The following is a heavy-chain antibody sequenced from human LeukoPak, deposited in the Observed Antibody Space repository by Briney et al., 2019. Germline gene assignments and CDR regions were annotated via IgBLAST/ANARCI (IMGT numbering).Heavy chain of an antibody. J-gene: IGHJ5*02. CDR3: AKVSVVVAAARGNWFDP. Sequence: GGSLRLSCAASGFTFSSYAMSWVRQAPGKGLEWLSAISGSGGSTYYAHSVKGRFTISRDNSKNTLYLQMNSLRAEDTAVYYCAKVSVVVAAARGNWFDPWGQGTLVTVSS. V-gene: IGHV3-23*01. CDR1: GFTFSSYA. CDR2: ISGSGGST. D-gene: IGHD2-2*01.